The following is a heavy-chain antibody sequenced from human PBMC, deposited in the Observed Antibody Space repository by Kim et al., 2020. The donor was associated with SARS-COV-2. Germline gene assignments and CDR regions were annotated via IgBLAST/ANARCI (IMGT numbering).Heavy chain of an antibody. D-gene: IGHD2-21*02. Sequence: SETLSLICAVYGGSFSGYYWSWIRQPPGKGLEWIGEINHSGSTNYNPSLKSRVTISVDTSKNQFSLKLSSVTAADTAVYYCARGRGWLVTATLWLYFDYWGQGTLVTVSS. CDR3: ARGRGWLVTATLWLYFDY. V-gene: IGHV4-34*01. CDR2: INHSGST. J-gene: IGHJ4*02. CDR1: GGSFSGYY.